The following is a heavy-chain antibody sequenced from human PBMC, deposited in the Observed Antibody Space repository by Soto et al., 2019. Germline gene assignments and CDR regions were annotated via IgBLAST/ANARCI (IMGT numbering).Heavy chain of an antibody. CDR3: ARRTSGWYLDY. J-gene: IGHJ4*02. Sequence: EVQLLESGGGLVQPGGSLRLSCAASGFTFSSYAMSWVRQAPGKGLEWVSVISGSDGSTYYADSVKGRFTISRDTSKNTLYLQMNSLGAEDTAVYYCARRTSGWYLDYWGQGTLVTVSS. CDR1: GFTFSSYA. V-gene: IGHV3-23*01. CDR2: ISGSDGST. D-gene: IGHD6-19*01.